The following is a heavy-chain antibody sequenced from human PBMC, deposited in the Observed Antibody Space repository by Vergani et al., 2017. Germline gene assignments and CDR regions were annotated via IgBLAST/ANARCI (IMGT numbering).Heavy chain of an antibody. CDR2: TYYRSKWYN. Sequence: QVQLQQSGPGLVRPSQTLSLTCAISGDSVSSNSAAWNWIRPSPSSGLEWLGRTYYRSKWYNDYAVSVKSRITINPDTSKNQFSLQLNSVTPEDTAVYYCAREGYSSSWRSNDAFDIWGQGTMVTVSS. J-gene: IGHJ3*02. CDR1: GDSVSSNSAA. V-gene: IGHV6-1*01. CDR3: AREGYSSSWRSNDAFDI. D-gene: IGHD6-13*01.